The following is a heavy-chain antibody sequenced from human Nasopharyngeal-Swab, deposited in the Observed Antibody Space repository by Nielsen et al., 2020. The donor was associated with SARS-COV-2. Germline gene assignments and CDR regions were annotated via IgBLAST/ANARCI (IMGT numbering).Heavy chain of an antibody. J-gene: IGHJ6*02. D-gene: IGHD3-9*01. V-gene: IGHV3-11*01. CDR1: GFSFSDHN. CDR3: VRGGWLSV. CDR2: LSGSGSNI. Sequence: GGSLRLSCAASGFSFSDHNMGWIRQAPGKGLEWVSLLSGSGSNIFQEDSVKGRFTISRDNYMNSLFLQMNSLRVEDTAVYYCVRGGWLSVWGQGTTVIVSS.